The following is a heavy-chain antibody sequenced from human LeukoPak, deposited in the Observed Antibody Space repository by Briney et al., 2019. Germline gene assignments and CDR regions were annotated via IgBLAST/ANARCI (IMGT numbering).Heavy chain of an antibody. CDR3: AKSEVASGYGPIDF. D-gene: IGHD3-22*01. V-gene: IGHV3-30*18. CDR2: ISYDGSNK. J-gene: IGHJ4*02. CDR1: GFTFSSYG. Sequence: GGSLRLSCAASGFTFSSYGMHWVRQAPGKGLEWVAVISYDGSNKYYADSVKGRFTISRDNSKNTLYLQMNSLRAEDTAVYYCAKSEVASGYGPIDFWGQGTLVTVSS.